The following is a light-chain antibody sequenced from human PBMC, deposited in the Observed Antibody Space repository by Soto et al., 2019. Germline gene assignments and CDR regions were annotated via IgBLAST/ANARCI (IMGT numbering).Light chain of an antibody. CDR2: WAS. V-gene: IGKV4-1*01. CDR1: RSLLYSASKKNY. CDR3: NQYYSRTPPWT. Sequence: DIVMTQSQDSLAVALGEPATINCKSSRSLLYSASKKNYLAWYQQKPGQPPKLLFYWASTRESGVPDRFSGGGSGTDLTLTITSLQAEDVAVYLCNQYYSRTPPWTFGQGTKVEI. J-gene: IGKJ1*01.